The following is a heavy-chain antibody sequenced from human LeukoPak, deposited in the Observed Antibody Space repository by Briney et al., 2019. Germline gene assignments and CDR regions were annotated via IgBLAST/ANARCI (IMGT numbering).Heavy chain of an antibody. Sequence: GGSLRLSCAASGFPFSRYSMNWVRQAPGEGPEWVSSITSSSSNKDYVDSVKGRFTVSRDNAKNSLYLQMDSLRVEDTAVYYCARTHYAFDYWGQGTLVTVSS. J-gene: IGHJ4*02. V-gene: IGHV3-21*01. CDR2: ITSSSSNK. CDR3: ARTHYAFDY. D-gene: IGHD2-2*01. CDR1: GFPFSRYS.